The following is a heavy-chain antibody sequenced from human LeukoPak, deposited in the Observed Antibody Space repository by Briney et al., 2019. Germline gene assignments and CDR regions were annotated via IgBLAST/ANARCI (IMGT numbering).Heavy chain of an antibody. CDR1: GFTFSSYA. Sequence: GGSLRLSCAASGFTFSSYAMSWVRQAPGKGLEWVSAISGSGGSTYYADSVRGRFTISRDNSKNTLYLQMNSLRAEDTAVYYCAKDYRGARGAFDIWGRGTMVTVSS. CDR3: AKDYRGARGAFDI. V-gene: IGHV3-23*01. CDR2: ISGSGGST. D-gene: IGHD1-14*01. J-gene: IGHJ3*02.